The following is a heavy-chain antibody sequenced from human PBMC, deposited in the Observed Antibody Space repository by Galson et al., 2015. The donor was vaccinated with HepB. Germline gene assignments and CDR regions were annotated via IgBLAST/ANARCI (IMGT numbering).Heavy chain of an antibody. V-gene: IGHV3-53*04. J-gene: IGHJ4*02. CDR3: AGELVVGIIDS. CDR1: GFTVSSNY. CDR2: IYSGNST. D-gene: IGHD2-8*02. Sequence: SLRLSCAASGFTVSSNYMSWVRQAPGKGLEWVSVIYSGNSTYYADSVKGRFTISRHNSKNTLYLQMNSLRIEDTAVYYCAGELVVGIIDSWGQGSLVTVSS.